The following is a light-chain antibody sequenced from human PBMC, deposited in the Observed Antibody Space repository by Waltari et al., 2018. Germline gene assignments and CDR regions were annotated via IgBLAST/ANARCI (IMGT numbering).Light chain of an antibody. CDR2: DAS. Sequence: DIQMTQSPSSLSASVGDRVTIACQASQDISNYINWYQPKPGKAPKLLIYDASNLSKGVPARFSGGGSGTTFTLTISSLQPEDLAIYFCEQYDNGPFTFGPGTRVDFK. J-gene: IGKJ3*01. CDR3: EQYDNGPFT. V-gene: IGKV1-33*01. CDR1: QDISNY.